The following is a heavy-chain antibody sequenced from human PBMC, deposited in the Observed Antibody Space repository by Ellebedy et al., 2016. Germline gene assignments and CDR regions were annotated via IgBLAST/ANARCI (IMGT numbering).Heavy chain of an antibody. Sequence: GGSLRLSXAASGFTFSDYYMSWIRQAPGKGLVWVSRINSDGSSTSYADSVKGRFTISRDNAKNTLYLQMNSLRAEDTAVYYCAKDYSWARIAAAGRLQNWFDPWGQGTLVTVSS. CDR2: INSDGSST. CDR1: GFTFSDYY. J-gene: IGHJ5*02. V-gene: IGHV3-74*01. CDR3: AKDYSWARIAAAGRLQNWFDP. D-gene: IGHD6-13*01.